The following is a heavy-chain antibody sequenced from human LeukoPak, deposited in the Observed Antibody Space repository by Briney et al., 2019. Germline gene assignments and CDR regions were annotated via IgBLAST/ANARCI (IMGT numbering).Heavy chain of an antibody. CDR1: GFNFGNYW. Sequence: GGSLRVSCVASGFNFGNYWMSWVRQAPGKGLEFVGNIEDDGSEQNYVDSVKGRFTISRDNVKNSLYLQMNSLGVEDMAVYYCARDIIRGQSDFDYWGQGILVTVSS. CDR3: ARDIIRGQSDFDY. CDR2: IEDDGSEQ. D-gene: IGHD5-12*01. J-gene: IGHJ4*02. V-gene: IGHV3-7*01.